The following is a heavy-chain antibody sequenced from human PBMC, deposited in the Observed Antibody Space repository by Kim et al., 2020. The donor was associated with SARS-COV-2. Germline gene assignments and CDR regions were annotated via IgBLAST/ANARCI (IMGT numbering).Heavy chain of an antibody. CDR3: ARQAEGCSSTSCYVRAFDI. CDR2: IDPSDSYT. D-gene: IGHD2-2*01. Sequence: GESLKISCKGSGYSFTSYWISWVRQMPGKGLEWMGRIDPSDSYTNYSPSFQGHVTISADKSISTAYLQWSSLKASDTAMYYCARQAEGCSSTSCYVRAFDIWGQGTMVTVSS. CDR1: GYSFTSYW. V-gene: IGHV5-10-1*01. J-gene: IGHJ3*02.